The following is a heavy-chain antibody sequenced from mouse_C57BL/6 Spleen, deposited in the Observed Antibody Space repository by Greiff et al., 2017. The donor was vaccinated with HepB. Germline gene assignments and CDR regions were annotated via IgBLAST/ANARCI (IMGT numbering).Heavy chain of an antibody. CDR1: GYTFTSYW. CDR2: INPSNGGT. V-gene: IGHV1-53*01. J-gene: IGHJ3*01. Sequence: QVQLQQPGTELVKPGASVKLSCKASGYTFTSYWMHWVKQRPGQGLEWIGNINPSNGGTNYNEKFKSKATLTVDKSSSTAYMQLSSLTSEDSEVYYCARKGLGYGSSYQAWFAYWGQGTLVTVSA. CDR3: ARKGLGYGSSYQAWFAY. D-gene: IGHD1-1*01.